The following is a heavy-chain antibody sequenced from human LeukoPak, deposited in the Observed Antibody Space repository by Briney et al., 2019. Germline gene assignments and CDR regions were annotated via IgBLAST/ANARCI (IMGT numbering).Heavy chain of an antibody. J-gene: IGHJ4*02. Sequence: PGRSLRLSCTTSGFTFGDYAMSWFRLTPGKGLECVSYIRSRPFGGTTEYAASVKDRFTISRDDSKSVAYLLMNSLKTEDTAVYFCSRAGLSEGYSYGSHFDYWGQGTLVTVSS. CDR3: SRAGLSEGYSYGSHFDY. CDR1: GFTFGDYA. V-gene: IGHV3-49*03. CDR2: IRSRPFGGTT. D-gene: IGHD5-18*01.